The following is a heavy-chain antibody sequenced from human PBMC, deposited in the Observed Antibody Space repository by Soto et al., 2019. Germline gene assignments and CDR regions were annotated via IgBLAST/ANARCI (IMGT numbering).Heavy chain of an antibody. CDR3: VREGDSGFFS. V-gene: IGHV3-7*01. J-gene: IGHJ5*02. Sequence: EVQLVESGGGLVQPGGSLRLSCATSGFTFGDYWMSWVRQAPGKRLEWVANTKQDESEKYYVGSVKGRFTISRDNAKYSLYLQMNSLRAEDTAVYFCVREGDSGFFSWGQGTLVTVSS. CDR1: GFTFGDYW. D-gene: IGHD6-25*01. CDR2: TKQDESEK.